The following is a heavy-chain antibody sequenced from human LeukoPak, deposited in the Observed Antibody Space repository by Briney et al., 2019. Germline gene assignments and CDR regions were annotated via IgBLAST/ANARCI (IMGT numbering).Heavy chain of an antibody. CDR3: ARDHHRRDGYNSDYYYYYMDV. CDR2: IYTGGST. CDR1: GGSISSYY. J-gene: IGHJ6*03. D-gene: IGHD5-24*01. Sequence: SETLSLTCTVSGGSISSYYWSWIRQPAGKGLEWIGRIYTGGSTNYNPSLKSRVTMSVDTSKNQFSLKLSSVTAADTAVYYCARDHHRRDGYNSDYYYYYMDVWGKGTTVTVSS. V-gene: IGHV4-4*07.